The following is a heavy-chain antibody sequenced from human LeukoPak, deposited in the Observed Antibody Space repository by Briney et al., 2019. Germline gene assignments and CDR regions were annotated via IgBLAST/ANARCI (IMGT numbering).Heavy chain of an antibody. Sequence: GGSLRLSCAASGFTFSSYDMHWVRQATGKGLEWVSAIGTAGDTYYPGSVKGRFTISRENAKNSLYLQMNSLRAGDTAVYYCARGIVGPFGDDLINYGMDVWGQGTTVTVSS. J-gene: IGHJ6*02. CDR2: IGTAGDT. CDR1: GFTFSSYD. D-gene: IGHD3-10*01. CDR3: ARGIVGPFGDDLINYGMDV. V-gene: IGHV3-13*01.